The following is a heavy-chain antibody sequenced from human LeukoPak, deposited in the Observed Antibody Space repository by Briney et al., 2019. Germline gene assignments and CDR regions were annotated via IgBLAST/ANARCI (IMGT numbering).Heavy chain of an antibody. V-gene: IGHV1-18*01. CDR3: ARETASGYLGFDF. D-gene: IGHD3-3*01. J-gene: IGHJ4*02. CDR1: GYTFTSYG. CDR2: ISAYNGNT. Sequence: ASVKVSCKASGYTFTSYGVSWVRQAPGQGLEWMGWISAYNGNTNSARNLQARVTVTIDTSTTTAYMELRSLSSDDAAVYFCARETASGYLGFDFWGQGTLITVSS.